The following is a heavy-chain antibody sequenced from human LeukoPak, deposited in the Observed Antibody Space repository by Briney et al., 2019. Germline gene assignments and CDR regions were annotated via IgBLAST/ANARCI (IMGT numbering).Heavy chain of an antibody. CDR2: IYYSGST. CDR1: GGSISSYY. Sequence: ASETLSLTCTVSGGSISSYYWSWIRQPPGKGLEWIGYIYYSGSTNYNPSLKSRVTISVDTSKNQFSLKLSSVTAADTAVYYCARENNWNDFDYWGQGTLVTVSS. CDR3: ARENNWNDFDY. J-gene: IGHJ4*02. V-gene: IGHV4-59*01. D-gene: IGHD1-20*01.